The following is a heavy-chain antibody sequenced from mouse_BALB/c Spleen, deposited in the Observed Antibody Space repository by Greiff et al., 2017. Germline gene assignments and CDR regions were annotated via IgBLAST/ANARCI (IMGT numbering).Heavy chain of an antibody. CDR3: ARVYGNSWYFDV. CDR1: GYTFTDYE. D-gene: IGHD2-1*01. V-gene: IGHV1-15*01. J-gene: IGHJ1*01. Sequence: VQLQQSGAELVRPGASVTLSCKASGYTFTDYEMHWVKQTPVHGLEWIGAIDPETGGTAYNQKFKSKATLTVDKSSSTACMQLSSLTSEDSAVYDCARVYGNSWYFDVWGAGTTVTVSS. CDR2: IDPETGGT.